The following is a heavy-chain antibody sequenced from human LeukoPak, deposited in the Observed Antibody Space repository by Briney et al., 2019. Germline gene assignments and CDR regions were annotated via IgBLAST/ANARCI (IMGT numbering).Heavy chain of an antibody. D-gene: IGHD3-22*01. J-gene: IGHJ4*02. CDR1: GYTFTSYG. CDR2: ISAYNGNT. V-gene: IGHV1-18*01. Sequence: ASVKVSCKASGYTFTSYGISWVRQAPGQGLEWMGWISAYNGNTNYAQKLQGRVTMTTDTSTSTAYMELRSLRSDDTAVYYCARSPFTMIGGFDYFDYWGQGTLVTVSS. CDR3: ARSPFTMIGGFDYFDY.